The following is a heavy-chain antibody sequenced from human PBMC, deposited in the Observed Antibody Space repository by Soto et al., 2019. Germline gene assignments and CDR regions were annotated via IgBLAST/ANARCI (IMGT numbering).Heavy chain of an antibody. CDR1: GGSIRSGGYH. V-gene: IGHV4-31*03. CDR3: ARLQVNGGAFDI. J-gene: IGHJ3*02. CDR2: IYYTGSA. D-gene: IGHD2-8*01. Sequence: SETLSLTCSVSGGSIRSGGYHWSWIRQHPGKGLEWIGNIYYTGSAFYTPSLKSRVTFSVDTSKNQVSLKLSSVTAPDTAVYYCARLQVNGGAFDIWGQGTMVT.